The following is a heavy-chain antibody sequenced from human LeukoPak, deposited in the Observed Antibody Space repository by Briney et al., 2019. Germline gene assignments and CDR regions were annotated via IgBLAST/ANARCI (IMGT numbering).Heavy chain of an antibody. J-gene: IGHJ4*02. V-gene: IGHV3-21*01. CDR1: GFTFSSSA. CDR3: AGYCSSTSCYTAFDY. Sequence: GGSLRLSCAASGFTFSSSAMNWVRQAPGKGLEWVSSISSSSSYIYYADSVKGRFTISRDNAKNSLYLQMNSLRAEDTAVYYCAGYCSSTSCYTAFDYWGQGTLVTVSS. CDR2: ISSSSSYI. D-gene: IGHD2-2*02.